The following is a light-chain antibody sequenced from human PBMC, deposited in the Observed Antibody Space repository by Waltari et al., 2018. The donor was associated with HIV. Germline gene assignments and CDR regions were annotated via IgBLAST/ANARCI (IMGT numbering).Light chain of an antibody. J-gene: IGKJ1*01. CDR3: HHYNNWRET. CDR1: QSVNSN. CDR2: GTS. Sequence: EILLTQSPATMSVSPGERAILSCRASQSVNSNLACYQQKPGQTPRLLTYGTSTRATDIPARFSGSGSGTEFSLTISSLQSEDFAVYYCHHYNNWRETFGQGTKVEIK. V-gene: IGKV3-15*01.